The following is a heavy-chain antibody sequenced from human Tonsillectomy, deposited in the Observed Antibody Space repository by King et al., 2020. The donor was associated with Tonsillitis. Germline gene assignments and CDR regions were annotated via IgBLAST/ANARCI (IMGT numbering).Heavy chain of an antibody. Sequence: QLVQSGTEVKKPGSSVKVSCKASGGTFNSYAISWVRQAPGQGLEWMGRIIPIFAFANYAQKFQGRVSITADKSTSTAYMEVSSLRSEDTAVYYCAREGSGIGAALDYWGQGTLVTVSS. CDR1: GGTFNSYA. J-gene: IGHJ4*02. CDR2: IIPIFAFA. CDR3: AREGSGIGAALDY. D-gene: IGHD6-13*01. V-gene: IGHV1-69*09.